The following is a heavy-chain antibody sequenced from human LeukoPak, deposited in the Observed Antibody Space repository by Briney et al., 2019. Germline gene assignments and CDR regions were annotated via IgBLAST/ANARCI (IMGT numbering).Heavy chain of an antibody. D-gene: IGHD6-19*01. CDR3: ARVPPVAGTGGVFALSRSSYFDY. CDR2: ISAYNGNT. CDR1: GYTFTSYG. J-gene: IGHJ4*02. V-gene: IGHV1-18*01. Sequence: ASVKVSCKASGYTFTSYGISWVRQAPGQGLEWMGWISAYNGNTNYAQKLQGRVTMTTDTSTSTAYMELRSLRSDDTAVYYCARVPPVAGTGGVFALSRSSYFDYWGQGTLVTVSS.